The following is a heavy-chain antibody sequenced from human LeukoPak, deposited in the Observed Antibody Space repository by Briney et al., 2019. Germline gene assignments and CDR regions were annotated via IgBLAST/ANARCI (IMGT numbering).Heavy chain of an antibody. CDR1: GYSISCSNW. D-gene: IGHD6-19*01. CDR3: ARILSSGWTGGTFDI. V-gene: IGHV4-28*01. CDR2: IYYSGST. Sequence: SDTPPLTCAVSGYSISCSNWWGWIRQSPGKGLEWIGYIYYSGSTYYNPSLKSRVTMSVDTSKNQFSLKLNSVTAVDTAVYYCARILSSGWTGGTFDIWGQGTMVIVSS. J-gene: IGHJ3*02.